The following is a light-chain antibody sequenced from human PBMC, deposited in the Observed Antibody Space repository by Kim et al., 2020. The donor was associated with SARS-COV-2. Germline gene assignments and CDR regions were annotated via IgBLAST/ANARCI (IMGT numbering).Light chain of an antibody. CDR2: NIS. Sequence: PGEPAAITGAENNIGSYKVQWYQRRAGRAPLLFIHNISGRPSGIPERFSGANSRNTATLTIGGVEAWNGADYFCQVGSPASSHPVSGEGTKVTFL. CDR1: NIGSYK. CDR3: QVGSPASSHPV. V-gene: IGLV3-21*01. J-gene: IGLJ3*02.